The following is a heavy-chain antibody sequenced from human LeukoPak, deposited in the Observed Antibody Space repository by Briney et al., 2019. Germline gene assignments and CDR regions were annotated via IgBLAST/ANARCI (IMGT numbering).Heavy chain of an antibody. V-gene: IGHV4-4*07. CDR3: ARHGYTASHYFLDF. D-gene: IGHD3-16*01. CDR2: IYTTGKT. CDR1: SGSINSYY. Sequence: PSETLSLTCTVSSGSINSYYWGWFRQPAGRGLEWIGRIYTTGKTDYNPSLKSRLTMSVDTSKRQFSLNLTSVTAADTAIYFCARHGYTASHYFLDFWSQGTLVTVSS. J-gene: IGHJ4*02.